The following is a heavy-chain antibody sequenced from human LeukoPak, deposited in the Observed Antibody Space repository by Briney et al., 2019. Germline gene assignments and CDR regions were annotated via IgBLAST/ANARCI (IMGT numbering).Heavy chain of an antibody. V-gene: IGHV3-23*01. Sequence: PGGSLRLSCAASGFTFSNFAMSWVRQAPGKGLEWVSSLSGLGGTTYYAVSVKGRFTISRDNSRNTLYLQMNSLRVEDTAVYHCAKEGYFYGSGTYSYFDYWGQGALVTVSS. J-gene: IGHJ4*02. CDR3: AKEGYFYGSGTYSYFDY. CDR2: LSGLGGTT. CDR1: GFTFSNFA. D-gene: IGHD3-10*01.